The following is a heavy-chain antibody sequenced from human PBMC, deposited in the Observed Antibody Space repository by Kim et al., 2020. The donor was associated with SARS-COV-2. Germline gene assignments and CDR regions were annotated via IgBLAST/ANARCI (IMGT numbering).Heavy chain of an antibody. CDR2: IKQDGSEK. Sequence: GGSLRLSCAASGFTFSSYWMSWVRQAPGKGLEWVANIKQDGSEKYYVDSVKGRFTISRDNAKNSLYLQMNSLRAEDTAVYYCARGSVLVVYAMDYYYGMDVWGQGTTVTVSS. J-gene: IGHJ6*02. CDR3: ARGSVLVVYAMDYYYGMDV. V-gene: IGHV3-7*01. CDR1: GFTFSSYW. D-gene: IGHD2-8*02.